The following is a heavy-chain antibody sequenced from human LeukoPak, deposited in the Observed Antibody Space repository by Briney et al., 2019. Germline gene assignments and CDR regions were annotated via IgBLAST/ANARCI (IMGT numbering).Heavy chain of an antibody. J-gene: IGHJ4*02. D-gene: IGHD2-21*02. CDR3: ARVGREYCGGDRYSDY. CDR1: GFTFSSYA. V-gene: IGHV3-21*01. Sequence: GGSLRLSCAASGFTFSSYAMSWVRQAPGKGLEWVSSISSSSSYIYYADSVKGRFTISRDNAKNSLYLQMNSLRAEDTAVYYCARVGREYCGGDRYSDYWRQGTLVTVSS. CDR2: ISSSSSYI.